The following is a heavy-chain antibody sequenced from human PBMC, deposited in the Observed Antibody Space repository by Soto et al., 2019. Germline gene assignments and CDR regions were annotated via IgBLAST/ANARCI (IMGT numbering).Heavy chain of an antibody. Sequence: VVSRILSCAASGFTFSSYGMHWVRQAPGKGLEWVAVISYDGSNKYYADSVKGRFTISRDNSKSTLYLQMNSLRAEDTAVYYCAKGVATIFYYYGMDVWGQGTTVTVYS. J-gene: IGHJ6*02. CDR3: AKGVATIFYYYGMDV. CDR2: ISYDGSNK. CDR1: GFTFSSYG. V-gene: IGHV3-30*18. D-gene: IGHD5-12*01.